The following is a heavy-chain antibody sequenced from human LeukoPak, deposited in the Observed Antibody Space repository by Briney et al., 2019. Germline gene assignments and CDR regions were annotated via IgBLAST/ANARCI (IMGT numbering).Heavy chain of an antibody. V-gene: IGHV3-23*01. CDR1: GFTFSNYV. CDR3: AKNLEVFTVYYFDY. Sequence: PGGSLRLSCAASGFTFSNYVMTWVRQAPGKGLERVSTVSNSGASAYYADSVKGRFTISRDNSKNTLYLQMNSLRAEDTAVYYCAKNLEVFTVYYFDYWGQGTLVTVSS. CDR2: VSNSGASA. D-gene: IGHD2-8*01. J-gene: IGHJ4*02.